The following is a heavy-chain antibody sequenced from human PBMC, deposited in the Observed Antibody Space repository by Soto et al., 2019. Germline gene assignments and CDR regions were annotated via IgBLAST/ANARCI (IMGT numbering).Heavy chain of an antibody. D-gene: IGHD3-16*01. CDR2: VSHSGST. CDR3: AREGPLSGDAFDI. J-gene: IGHJ3*02. V-gene: IGHV4-59*11. Sequence: SETLSLTCTVSGGSIFSHLWSWIRQPPGKGLEWIGYVSHSGSTTHNPSLKSRVTISLDTSQNQVSLQLRSVTAADTAVYYCAREGPLSGDAFDIRGRGTKVT. CDR1: GGSIFSHL.